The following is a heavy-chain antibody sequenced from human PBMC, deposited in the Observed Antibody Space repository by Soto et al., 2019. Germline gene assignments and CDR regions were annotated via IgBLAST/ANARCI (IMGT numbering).Heavy chain of an antibody. D-gene: IGHD1-1*01. CDR3: ARGVNDDS. V-gene: IGHV3-53*01. Sequence: EVKLVESGGGLMQPGGSLRLSCAASGFSVGGNPMTWVRQAPGKGLEWVAVIHTGGATFYADPLKGRFTISRDNYKNTVYLQMNSLAVGDTAMYFCARGVNDDSWGQGTLVTVSS. CDR1: GFSVGGNP. J-gene: IGHJ4*02. CDR2: IHTGGAT.